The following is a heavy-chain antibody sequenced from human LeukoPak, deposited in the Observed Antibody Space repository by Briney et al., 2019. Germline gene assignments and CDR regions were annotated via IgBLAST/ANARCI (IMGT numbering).Heavy chain of an antibody. V-gene: IGHV3-23*01. J-gene: IGHJ4*02. CDR3: AKGLDTMIVYYFDY. Sequence: GGSLRLSCAASGFTFSSYAMSWVRQAPGKGLEWVSAFSGSGGSTYYADSVKGRFTISRDNSKNTLYLQMNSLRAEDTAVYYCAKGLDTMIVYYFDYWGREPWSPSPQ. D-gene: IGHD3-22*01. CDR2: FSGSGGST. CDR1: GFTFSSYA.